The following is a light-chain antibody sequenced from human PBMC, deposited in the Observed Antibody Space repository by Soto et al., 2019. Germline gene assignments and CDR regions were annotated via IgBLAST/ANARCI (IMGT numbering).Light chain of an antibody. CDR1: KSDIGVYDF. V-gene: IGLV2-8*01. CDR2: EVV. J-gene: IGLJ1*01. CDR3: KSYAGSNTYV. Sequence: SLPPGASGSPGQSCTISCTGNKSDIGVYDFVSWYQHHPGKAPRLIIYEVVQRPSGVPDRFSGSKSGNTASLTVSGLQAADEADYFCKSYAGSNTYVFGSGTKVTVL.